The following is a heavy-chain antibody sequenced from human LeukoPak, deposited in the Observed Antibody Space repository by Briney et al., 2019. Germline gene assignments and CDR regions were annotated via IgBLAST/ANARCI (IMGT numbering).Heavy chain of an antibody. V-gene: IGHV3-23*01. D-gene: IGHD2-2*01. Sequence: GGSLRLSCAASGFTFSSYAMNWVRQAPVKGLEWVSAISGSGGSTYYADSVKGRFTISRDNPKNTLYLQMNSLRAEDTAVYYCAKAPREYCSSTSCPNWFDSWGQGTLVTVSS. J-gene: IGHJ5*01. CDR3: AKAPREYCSSTSCPNWFDS. CDR2: ISGSGGST. CDR1: GFTFSSYA.